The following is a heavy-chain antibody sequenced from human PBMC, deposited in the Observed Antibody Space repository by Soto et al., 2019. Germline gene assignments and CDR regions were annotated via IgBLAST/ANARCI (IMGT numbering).Heavy chain of an antibody. J-gene: IGHJ5*02. CDR2: IYWDDDK. CDR3: AHQNVEIPAREWFDH. V-gene: IGHV2-5*02. D-gene: IGHD2-15*01. Sequence: QITLKESAPPLVKPTQTLTLTCTFSGFSLNSRGMAVSWIRQPPGKALEWLALIYWDDDKRYSPSLKSSITITNDTSKNQVVLTMTSMDPVDTATYFYAHQNVEIPAREWFDHWGPGTQVTVSS. CDR1: GFSLNSRGMA.